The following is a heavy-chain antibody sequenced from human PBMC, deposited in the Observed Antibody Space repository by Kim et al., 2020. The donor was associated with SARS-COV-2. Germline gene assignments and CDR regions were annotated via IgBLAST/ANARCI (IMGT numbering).Heavy chain of an antibody. Sequence: GGSLRLSCAASGFTFSDHYMDWVRQAPGKGLEWVGRTRNKANSYTTEYAASVKGRFTISRDDSKNSLYLQMNSLKTEDTAVYYCARELGYCSSTSCYAHYYYYYGMDVWGQGTTVTVSS. CDR3: ARELGYCSSTSCYAHYYYYYGMDV. V-gene: IGHV3-72*01. CDR1: GFTFSDHY. J-gene: IGHJ6*02. D-gene: IGHD2-2*01. CDR2: TRNKANSYTT.